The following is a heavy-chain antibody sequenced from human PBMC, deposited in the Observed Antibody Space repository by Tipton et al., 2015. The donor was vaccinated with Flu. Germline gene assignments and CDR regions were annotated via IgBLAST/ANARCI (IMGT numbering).Heavy chain of an antibody. Sequence: GLVKPSETLSLTCTVSGGSISSYYWSWIRQPAGKGLEWIGRIYTSGSTNYNPSLKSRVTMSVDTSKNQFSLKLSSVTAADTAVYYCARGCDFWSGGEYYFDYWGQGTLVTVSS. V-gene: IGHV4-4*07. CDR1: GGSISSYY. D-gene: IGHD3-3*01. J-gene: IGHJ4*02. CDR2: IYTSGST. CDR3: ARGCDFWSGGEYYFDY.